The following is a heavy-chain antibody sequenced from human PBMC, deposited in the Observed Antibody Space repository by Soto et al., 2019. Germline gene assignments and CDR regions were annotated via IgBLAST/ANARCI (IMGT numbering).Heavy chain of an antibody. V-gene: IGHV3-33*01. Sequence: LRLSCAASGFTFSSYGMHWVRQAPGKGLEWVAVIWYDGSNKYYADSVKGRFTISRDNSKNTLYLQMNSLRAEDTAVYYCASCIAAAGTFPDYWGQGTLVTVSS. CDR2: IWYDGSNK. D-gene: IGHD6-13*01. CDR3: ASCIAAAGTFPDY. CDR1: GFTFSSYG. J-gene: IGHJ4*02.